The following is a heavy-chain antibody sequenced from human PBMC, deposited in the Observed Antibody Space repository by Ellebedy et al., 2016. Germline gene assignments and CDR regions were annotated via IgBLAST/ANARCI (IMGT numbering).Heavy chain of an antibody. CDR1: GGSISSYY. V-gene: IGHV4-59*01. Sequence: SETLSLTCTVSGGSISSYYWSWIRQPPGKGLEWIGYIYDRGSTNYNPSLKSRVTISVDTSKNQFSLKLSSVTAADTAVYYCARVDTAMVIIYWGQGTLVTVSS. J-gene: IGHJ4*02. D-gene: IGHD5-18*01. CDR3: ARVDTAMVIIY. CDR2: IYDRGST.